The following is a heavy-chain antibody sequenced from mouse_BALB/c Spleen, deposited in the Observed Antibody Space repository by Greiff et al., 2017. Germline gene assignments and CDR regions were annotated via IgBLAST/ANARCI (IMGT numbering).Heavy chain of an antibody. J-gene: IGHJ2*01. V-gene: IGHV7-1*02. CDR2: SRNKANDYTT. Sequence: EVQRVESGGGLVQPGGSLRLSCATSGFTFSDFYMEWVRQPPGKRLEWIAASRNKANDYTTEYSASVKGRFIVSRDTSQSILYLQMNALRAEDTAIYYCARGYGSGYFDYWGQGTTLTVSS. CDR3: ARGYGSGYFDY. CDR1: GFTFSDFY. D-gene: IGHD1-1*01.